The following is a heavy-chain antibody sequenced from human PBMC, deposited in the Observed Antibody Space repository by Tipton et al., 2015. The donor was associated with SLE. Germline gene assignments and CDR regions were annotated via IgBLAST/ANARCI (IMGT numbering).Heavy chain of an antibody. D-gene: IGHD6-19*01. CDR3: ARAWIAVQEGDY. J-gene: IGHJ4*02. Sequence: QLVQSGGEMKKPGASVKVSCKASGYIFTSFGISWVRQAPGQGLEWMGWMNPNSGNTGYAQKFQGRVTMTRNTSISTAYMELSSLRSEDTAVYYCARAWIAVQEGDYWGQGTLVTVSS. CDR2: MNPNSGNT. V-gene: IGHV1-8*01. CDR1: GYIFTSFG.